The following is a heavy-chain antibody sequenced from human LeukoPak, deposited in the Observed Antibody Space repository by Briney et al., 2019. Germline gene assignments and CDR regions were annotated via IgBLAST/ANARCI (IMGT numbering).Heavy chain of an antibody. D-gene: IGHD6-19*01. J-gene: IGHJ4*02. Sequence: SETLSLTCTVSGGSISSSSYYWGWIRQPPGKGLEWIGNIYYSGSTYYNPSLKSRVTISVDTSKNQSSLKLSSVTAADTAVYYCARQYVAVAGLEQFFDYWGQGTLVTVSS. CDR3: ARQYVAVAGLEQFFDY. CDR1: GGSISSSSYY. V-gene: IGHV4-39*01. CDR2: IYYSGST.